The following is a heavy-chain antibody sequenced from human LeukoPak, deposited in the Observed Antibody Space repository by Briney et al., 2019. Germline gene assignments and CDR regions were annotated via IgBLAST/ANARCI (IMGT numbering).Heavy chain of an antibody. CDR2: ISYDGSNK. CDR1: GFTFSSYG. J-gene: IGHJ5*02. V-gene: IGHV3-30*18. CDR3: AKDLSSRLNNWFDP. Sequence: GRSLRLSCAASGFTFSSYGMHWVRQAPGKGLEWVAVISYDGSNKYYADSVKGRFTISRDNSKNTLYLQMNSLRAEDTAVYYCAKDLSSRLNNWFDPWGQGTLVTVSS. D-gene: IGHD2/OR15-2a*01.